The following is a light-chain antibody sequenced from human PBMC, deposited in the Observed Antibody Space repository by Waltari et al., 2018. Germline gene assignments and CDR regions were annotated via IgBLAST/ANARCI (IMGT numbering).Light chain of an antibody. J-gene: IGLJ2*01. Sequence: QSVLTQSPSMSETPGQRVIISCSGSSSNIGNNYLYCYQHFPGMAPNLVMFKNSQRPSGVPDRFSGSSYGTSASLAISGLRSEDEADYYCATWDDSLSGVVFGGGTRLTVL. CDR2: KNS. CDR1: SSNIGNNY. V-gene: IGLV1-47*01. CDR3: ATWDDSLSGVV.